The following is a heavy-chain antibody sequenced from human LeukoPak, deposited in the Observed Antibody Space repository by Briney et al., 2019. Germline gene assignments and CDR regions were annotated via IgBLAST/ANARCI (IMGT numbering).Heavy chain of an antibody. J-gene: IGHJ3*02. CDR1: GASISSDY. D-gene: IGHD1-14*01. CDR3: AGGVHNGAFDI. CDR2: VHDSETT. Sequence: SETLSLTCTVSGASISSDYWSWIRQSPGKGLEWIAYVHDSETTQYNPSLKSRVTISLDTSKNQFSLKLSSVTAADTAVYYCAGGVHNGAFDIWGQGTMVTVSS. V-gene: IGHV4-59*01.